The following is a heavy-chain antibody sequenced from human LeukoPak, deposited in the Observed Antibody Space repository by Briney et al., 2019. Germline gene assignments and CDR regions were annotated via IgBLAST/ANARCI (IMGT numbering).Heavy chain of an antibody. CDR1: GGSISSYY. V-gene: IGHV4-59*01. J-gene: IGHJ5*02. CDR2: IYYSGST. D-gene: IGHD3-10*01. CDR3: ARGGMVRGVMASWFDP. Sequence: PSETLSLTCTVSGGSISSYYWGWIRQPPGKGLEWIGYIYYSGSTNYNPSLKSRVTISVDTSKNQFSLKLSSVTAADTAVYYCARGGMVRGVMASWFDPWGQGTLVTVSS.